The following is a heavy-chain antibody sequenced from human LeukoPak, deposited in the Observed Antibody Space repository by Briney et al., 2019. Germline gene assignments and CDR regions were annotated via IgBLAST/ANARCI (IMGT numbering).Heavy chain of an antibody. J-gene: IGHJ5*02. CDR2: IYYSGST. Sequence: SETLSLTCTVSGGSISSSSYYWGWIRQPPGKGLEWIGSIYYSGSTYYNPSLKSRVTISVDTSKNQFSLKLSSVTAADTAVYYCARQPDSSSWYLGWFDPWGRGTLVTVSS. CDR1: GGSISSSSYY. D-gene: IGHD6-13*01. V-gene: IGHV4-39*01. CDR3: ARQPDSSSWYLGWFDP.